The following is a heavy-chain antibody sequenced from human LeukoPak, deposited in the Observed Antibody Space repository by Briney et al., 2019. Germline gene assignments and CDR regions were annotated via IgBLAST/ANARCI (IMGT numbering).Heavy chain of an antibody. V-gene: IGHV1-69*05. CDR3: AREIFGDIVATTYYCYYYMDV. CDR1: GGTFSSYA. Sequence: ASVRVSCKASGGTFSSYAISWVRQAPGQGLEWMGRIIPIFGTANYAQKFQGRVTITTDESTSTAYMELSSLRSEGTAVYYCAREIFGDIVATTYYCYYYMDVWGKGTTVTVSS. J-gene: IGHJ6*03. D-gene: IGHD5-12*01. CDR2: IIPIFGTA.